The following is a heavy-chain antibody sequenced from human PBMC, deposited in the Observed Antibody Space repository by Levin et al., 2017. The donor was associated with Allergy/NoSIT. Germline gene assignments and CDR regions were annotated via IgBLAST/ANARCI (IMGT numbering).Heavy chain of an antibody. CDR2: INGDGSST. CDR1: GFTFSSYW. V-gene: IGHV3-74*01. CDR3: ARSTCSSTSCLRDLGYNYYMDV. J-gene: IGHJ6*03. D-gene: IGHD2-2*01. Sequence: GGSLRLSCAASGFTFSSYWMHWVRQAPGKGLVWVSRINGDGSSTGYADSVKGRFTISRDKAKNTVYLQMNRLRAEDTAVYYCARSTCSSTSCLRDLGYNYYMDVWGIGTTVTVSS.